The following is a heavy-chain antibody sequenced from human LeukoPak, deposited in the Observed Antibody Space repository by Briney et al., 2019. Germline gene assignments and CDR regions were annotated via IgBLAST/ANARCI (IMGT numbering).Heavy chain of an antibody. D-gene: IGHD5-12*01. V-gene: IGHV3-43*02. CDR2: ISGDGGST. CDR1: GSTFDDYA. Sequence: GGSLRLSCAASGSTFDDYAMHWVRQAPGKGLEWVSLISGDGGSTYYADSVKGRFTISRDNSKNSLYLQMNSLRTEDTALYYCAKDPFRVATIEEANYWGQGTVVTV. CDR3: AKDPFRVATIEEANY. J-gene: IGHJ4*02.